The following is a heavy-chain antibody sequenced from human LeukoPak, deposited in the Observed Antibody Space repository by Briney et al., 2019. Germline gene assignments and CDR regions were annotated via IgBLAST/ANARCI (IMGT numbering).Heavy chain of an antibody. J-gene: IGHJ5*02. D-gene: IGHD2-21*02. CDR2: IIPILGIA. V-gene: IGHV1-69*04. Sequence: SVKVSCKASGGTFSSYAISWVRQAPGQGLEWMGRIIPILGIANYAQKFQGRVTVTADKSTSTAYMELSSLRSEDTAVYYCAIQAYCGSDCSLDPWGQGTLVTVSS. CDR3: AIQAYCGSDCSLDP. CDR1: GGTFSSYA.